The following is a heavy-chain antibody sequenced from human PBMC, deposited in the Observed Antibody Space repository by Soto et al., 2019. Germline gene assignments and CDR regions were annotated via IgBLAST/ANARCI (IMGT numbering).Heavy chain of an antibody. D-gene: IGHD4-17*01. CDR3: ARDTVLTGMFEF. J-gene: IGHJ4*02. CDR1: GGSIGSYH. V-gene: IGHV4-59*01. Sequence: PWETLSLTCTVSGGSIGSYHWSWVRQPPGKGLERIASVYYTGTTNYNPSLGSRVTISIDAPENQISLKLTSVTAADTAFYYCARDTVLTGMFEFWGQGPLVTVSS. CDR2: VYYTGTT.